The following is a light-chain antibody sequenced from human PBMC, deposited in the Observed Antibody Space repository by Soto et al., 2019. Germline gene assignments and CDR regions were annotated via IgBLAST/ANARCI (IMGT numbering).Light chain of an antibody. CDR3: QQSYSAPYT. Sequence: DIQVTQSPSSLSASIGDRVTITCRASQSISTFLNWYQQKPGKAPNLLIYVASNLQTGVPSRFSGSGSGTDFSITISSLQHEDVATYYCQQSYSAPYTFGQGTTLEIK. CDR2: VAS. CDR1: QSISTF. J-gene: IGKJ2*01. V-gene: IGKV1-39*01.